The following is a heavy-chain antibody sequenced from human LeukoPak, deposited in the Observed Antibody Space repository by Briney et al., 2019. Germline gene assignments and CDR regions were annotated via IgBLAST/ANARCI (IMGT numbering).Heavy chain of an antibody. J-gene: IGHJ4*02. CDR3: AGGAARFDY. CDR2: INPNSGGT. D-gene: IGHD6-6*01. CDR1: GYTFNGYY. V-gene: IGHV1-2*02. Sequence: ASVKVSCKASGYTFNGYYKHWVRQAPGQGLEWMGWINPNSGGTNYAQKFQGRVTMTRDTSISTAYMELSRLRSDNTAMYYCAGGAARFDYWGQGTLVTVSS.